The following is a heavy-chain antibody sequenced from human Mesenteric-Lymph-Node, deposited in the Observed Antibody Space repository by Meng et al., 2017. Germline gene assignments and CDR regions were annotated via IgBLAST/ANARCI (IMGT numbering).Heavy chain of an antibody. V-gene: IGHV3-23*01. Sequence: GESLKISCAASGFTFSDYAMNWVRQAPGKGLDWVSTINGNGGSTHYADSVKGRFTISRDNSKNTLYLQMNSLRAEDTAVYYCARVGTYYYGSGSYYLDYWGQGTLVTVSS. J-gene: IGHJ4*02. D-gene: IGHD3-10*01. CDR3: ARVGTYYYGSGSYYLDY. CDR1: GFTFSDYA. CDR2: INGNGGST.